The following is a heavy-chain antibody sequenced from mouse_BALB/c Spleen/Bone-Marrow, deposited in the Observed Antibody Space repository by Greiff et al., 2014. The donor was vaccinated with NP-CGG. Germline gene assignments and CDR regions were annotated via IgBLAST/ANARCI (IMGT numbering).Heavy chain of an antibody. CDR1: GYTFTNYT. CDR3: ARGKTGFYGMDY. Sequence: QVQLKESGAELARPGASVKMSCKASGYTFTNYTMHWVKQRPGQGLEWIGYINPSSGYTNYNQKFKGTATLTADKSSSTAYMQLSSLTSADSAVYYCARGKTGFYGMDYWGQGASVTVSS. CDR2: INPSSGYT. V-gene: IGHV1-4*01. D-gene: IGHD4-1*01. J-gene: IGHJ4*01.